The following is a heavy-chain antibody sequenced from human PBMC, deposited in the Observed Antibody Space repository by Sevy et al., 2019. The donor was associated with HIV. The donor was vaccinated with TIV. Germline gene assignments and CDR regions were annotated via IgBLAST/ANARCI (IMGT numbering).Heavy chain of an antibody. D-gene: IGHD6-19*01. Sequence: GGSLRLSCAASGFTFSSYAMLWVRQAPGKGLEWVAVISYDGSNKYYADSVKGRFTISRDNSKNTLYLQMNSLRAEDTAVYYCARGGYSSGWDAWYFDYWGQGTLVTVSS. J-gene: IGHJ4*02. CDR3: ARGGYSSGWDAWYFDY. V-gene: IGHV3-30-3*01. CDR1: GFTFSSYA. CDR2: ISYDGSNK.